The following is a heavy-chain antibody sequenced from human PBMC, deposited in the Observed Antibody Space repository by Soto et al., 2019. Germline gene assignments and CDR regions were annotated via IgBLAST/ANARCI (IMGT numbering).Heavy chain of an antibody. J-gene: IGHJ3*02. CDR1: GYTFTSYD. D-gene: IGHD3-9*01. CDR2: ISTYNGNT. V-gene: IGHV1-18*01. Sequence: ASVKVSCKASGYTFTSYDISWVRQAPGQGLEWMGWISTYNGNTNYAQKLQGRVTMTTDTSTSTAYMELRSLRSDDTAVYYCARGVYDILTGNAFDIWGQGTMVTVSS. CDR3: ARGVYDILTGNAFDI.